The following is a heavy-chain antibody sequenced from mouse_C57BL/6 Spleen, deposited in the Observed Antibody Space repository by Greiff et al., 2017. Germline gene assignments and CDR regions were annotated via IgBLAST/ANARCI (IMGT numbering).Heavy chain of an antibody. CDR1: GYAFSSSW. CDR3: ARPKIYYDYNYAMDY. D-gene: IGHD2-4*01. V-gene: IGHV1-82*01. CDR2: IYPGAGDT. J-gene: IGHJ4*01. Sequence: VQLQQSGPELVKPGASVKISCKASGYAFSSSWMNWVKQRPGKGLEWIGRIYPGAGDTNYNGKFKGKATLTADKSSSTAYMQLSSLTSEDSSVDFCARPKIYYDYNYAMDYWGQGTSVTVSS.